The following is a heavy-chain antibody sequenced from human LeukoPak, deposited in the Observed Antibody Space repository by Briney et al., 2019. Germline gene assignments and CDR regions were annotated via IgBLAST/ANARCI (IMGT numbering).Heavy chain of an antibody. V-gene: IGHV3-7*01. CDR2: IKQDGSEK. Sequence: GGSLRLSCAASGFTFSSYWMSWVRQAPGKGLEWVANIKQDGSEKYYVDSVKGRFTISRDNAKNSLYLQMSSLRPEDTAVYYCARDTTPFFVSRKYFDYWGQGTLVTVSS. CDR1: GFTFSSYW. J-gene: IGHJ4*02. D-gene: IGHD1-14*01. CDR3: ARDTTPFFVSRKYFDY.